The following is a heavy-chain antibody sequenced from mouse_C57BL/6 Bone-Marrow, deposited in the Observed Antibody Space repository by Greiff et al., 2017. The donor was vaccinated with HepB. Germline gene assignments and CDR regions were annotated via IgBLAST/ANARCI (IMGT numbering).Heavy chain of an antibody. Sequence: QVQLKQPGAELVRPGSSVKLSCKASGYTFTSYWMHWVKQRPIQGLEWIGNIDPSDSETHYNQKFKDKATLTVDKSSSTAYMQLSSLTSEDSADYYCARDPSGYYAMDYWGQGTSVTVSS. V-gene: IGHV1-52*01. CDR2: IDPSDSET. CDR1: GYTFTSYW. CDR3: ARDPSGYYAMDY. J-gene: IGHJ4*01.